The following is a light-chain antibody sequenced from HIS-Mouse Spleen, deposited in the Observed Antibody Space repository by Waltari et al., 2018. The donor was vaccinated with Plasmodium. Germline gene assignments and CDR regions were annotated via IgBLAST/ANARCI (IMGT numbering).Light chain of an antibody. V-gene: IGKV2-30*02. J-gene: IGKJ1*01. Sequence: EGGIRQDRISLRFPLAQPASISSMSSQRLVHSYGNNYSNWFQQSPGQSPRRLLDKVSNRDSGVPDRFSGSGSGTEFTLKISRVEAEYVGVYYSMQGTHCPGTFGQGTKVEIK. CDR3: MQGTHCPGT. CDR2: KVS. CDR1: QRLVHSYGNNY.